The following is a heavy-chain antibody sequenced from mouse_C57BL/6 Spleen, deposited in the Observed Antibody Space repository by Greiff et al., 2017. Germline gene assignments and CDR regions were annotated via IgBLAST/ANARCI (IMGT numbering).Heavy chain of an antibody. CDR2: IYPGSGST. D-gene: IGHD1-1*01. J-gene: IGHJ4*01. V-gene: IGHV1-55*01. CDR1: GYTFTSYW. Sequence: VQLQQPGAELVKPGASVKMSCKASGYTFTSYWITWVTQRPGQGLEWIGDIYPGSGSTNYTEKFKSKGTLTVDTSSSTAYMQLSSLTSEDSAVYYCARSYGSSYYAMDYWGQGTSVTVSS. CDR3: ARSYGSSYYAMDY.